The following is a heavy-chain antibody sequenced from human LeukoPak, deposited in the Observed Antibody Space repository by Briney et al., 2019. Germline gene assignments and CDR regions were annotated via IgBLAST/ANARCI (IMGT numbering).Heavy chain of an antibody. J-gene: IGHJ4*02. D-gene: IGHD5-24*01. CDR1: GGSISSYY. CDR3: AKQRRDGYNYFDY. V-gene: IGHV4-59*04. CDR2: IYYSEST. Sequence: SETLSLTCTVSGGSISSYYWSWIRQPPGKGLEWIGYIYYSESTYYNPSLKSRVTISVDTSKNQFSLKLSSVTAADTAVYYCAKQRRDGYNYFDYWGQGTLVTVSS.